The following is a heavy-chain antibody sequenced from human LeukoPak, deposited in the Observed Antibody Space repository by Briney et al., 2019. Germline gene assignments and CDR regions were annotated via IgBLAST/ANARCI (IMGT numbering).Heavy chain of an antibody. CDR1: GGSFSGYY. J-gene: IGHJ3*02. V-gene: IGHV4-34*01. CDR3: ARRPSIAARFGAFDI. D-gene: IGHD6-6*01. Sequence: PSETLSLTCAVYGGSFSGYYWSWIRQPPGKGLEWIGEINHSGSTNYNPSLKSRVTISVDTSKNQFSLKLSSVTAADTAVYYCARRPSIAARFGAFDIWGQGTMVTVSS. CDR2: INHSGST.